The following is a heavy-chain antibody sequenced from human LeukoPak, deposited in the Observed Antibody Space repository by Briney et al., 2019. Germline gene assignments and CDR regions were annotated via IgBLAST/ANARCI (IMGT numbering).Heavy chain of an antibody. V-gene: IGHV3-23*01. Sequence: GGSLSLSCAASAFTFSSYAMRWVRQAPGKGLEWVLDISVGGVSTAQTDSGKGPFTIYTATSTNSLHLQMTSLRAEDTAVYFGAKERSHGLVFDYWGQGSPVTVSS. D-gene: IGHD4-17*01. CDR1: AFTFSSYA. CDR3: AKERSHGLVFDY. J-gene: IGHJ4*02. CDR2: ISVGGVST.